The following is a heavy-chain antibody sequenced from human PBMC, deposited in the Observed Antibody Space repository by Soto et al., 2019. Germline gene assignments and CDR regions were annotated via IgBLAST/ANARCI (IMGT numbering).Heavy chain of an antibody. J-gene: IGHJ5*02. CDR1: GGSISSSSYY. CDR3: LLGLRFLEWFHPTLQEYNWFDP. D-gene: IGHD3-3*01. Sequence: NPSETLSLTCTVSGGSISSSSYYWGWIRQPPGKGLEWIGSIYYSGSTYYKPSLKSRVTISVDTSKNHFSLKLSSVTAADTAVYYCLLGLRFLEWFHPTLQEYNWFDPWGQGTLVTVSS. CDR2: IYYSGST. V-gene: IGHV4-39*01.